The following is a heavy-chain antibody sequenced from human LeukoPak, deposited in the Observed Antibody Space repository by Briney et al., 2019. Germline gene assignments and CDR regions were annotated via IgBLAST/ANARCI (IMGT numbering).Heavy chain of an antibody. CDR1: GFTSSNAW. V-gene: IGHV3-15*01. J-gene: IGHJ4*02. D-gene: IGHD6-6*01. Sequence: GGSLRLSCAASGFTSSNAWMSWVRQAPGKGLEWVGRIKSKTDGGTTDYAAPVKGRFTISRDDSKNTLYLQMNSLRAEDTAVYYCATSSSWGVDYWGQGTLVTVSS. CDR3: ATSSSWGVDY. CDR2: IKSKTDGGTT.